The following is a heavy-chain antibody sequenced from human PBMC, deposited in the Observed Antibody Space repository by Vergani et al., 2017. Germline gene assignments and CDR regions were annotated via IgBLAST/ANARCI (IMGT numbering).Heavy chain of an antibody. CDR1: GASISSGDYY. Sequence: QVQLQGSGPGLVKPSQTLSLTCTVSGASISSGDYYWSWIRQPPGKGLEWIGYIYYSGSTYYNPSLKSRVTMSLDTSENQFSLKLSSVTAADTAVYYCASVVRGVHLFDYWGQGTLVTVSS. V-gene: IGHV4-30-4*01. D-gene: IGHD3-10*01. CDR3: ASVVRGVHLFDY. J-gene: IGHJ4*02. CDR2: IYYSGST.